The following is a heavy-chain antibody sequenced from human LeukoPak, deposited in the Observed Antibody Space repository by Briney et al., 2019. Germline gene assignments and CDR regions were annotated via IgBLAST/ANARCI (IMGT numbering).Heavy chain of an antibody. CDR1: GFTFSSYS. CDR2: ISGSGGST. Sequence: PGGSLRLSCEASGFTFSSYSMNWVRQAPGKGLEWVSAISGSGGSTYYADSVKGRFTISRDNSKNTLYLQMNSLRAEDTAVYYCAKDRPPSLWFGESHFDYWGQGTLVTVSS. CDR3: AKDRPPSLWFGESHFDY. V-gene: IGHV3-23*01. J-gene: IGHJ4*02. D-gene: IGHD3-10*01.